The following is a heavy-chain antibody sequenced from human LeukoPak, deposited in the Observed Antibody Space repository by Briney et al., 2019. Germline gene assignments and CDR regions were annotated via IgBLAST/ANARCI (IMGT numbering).Heavy chain of an antibody. Sequence: SETLSLTCAVYGGSFSGYYWSWIRQPPGKGLEWIGEINHSGSTNYNPSLKSRVTISVDTSKNQFSLKLSSVTAADTAVYYCARGRQQHLYYYYYGMGVWGQGTTVTVSS. J-gene: IGHJ6*02. CDR2: INHSGST. V-gene: IGHV4-34*01. CDR3: ARGRQQHLYYYYYGMGV. D-gene: IGHD6-13*01. CDR1: GGSFSGYY.